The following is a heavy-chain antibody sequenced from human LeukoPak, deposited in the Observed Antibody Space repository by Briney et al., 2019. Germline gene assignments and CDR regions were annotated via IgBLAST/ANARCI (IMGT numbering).Heavy chain of an antibody. D-gene: IGHD2-2*02. CDR3: ARVRGDCSSTSCYRYYYYYYMDV. J-gene: IGHJ6*03. V-gene: IGHV1-2*02. CDR2: INPNSGGT. Sequence: AXVKVSCKASGYTFTGYYMHWVRQAPGQGVEWMGWINPNSGGTNYAQKFQGRVTMTRDTSISTAYMELSRLRSEETGVYYCARVRGDCSSTSCYRYYYYYYMDVWGKGTTVTVSS. CDR1: GYTFTGYY.